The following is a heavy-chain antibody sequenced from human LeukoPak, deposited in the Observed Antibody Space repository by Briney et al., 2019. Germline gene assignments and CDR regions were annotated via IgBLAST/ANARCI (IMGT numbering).Heavy chain of an antibody. V-gene: IGHV1-2*02. Sequence: ASVKVSCEVSGYTLTELSMHWVRQAPGQGLEWMGWINPNSGGTNYAQKFQGRVTMTRDTSISTAYMELSRLRSDDTAVYYCARVGYGDYEDYWGQGTLVTVSS. J-gene: IGHJ4*02. CDR2: INPNSGGT. CDR1: GYTLTELS. D-gene: IGHD4-17*01. CDR3: ARVGYGDYEDY.